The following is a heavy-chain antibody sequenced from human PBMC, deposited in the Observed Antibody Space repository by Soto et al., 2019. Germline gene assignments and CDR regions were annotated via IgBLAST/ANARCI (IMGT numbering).Heavy chain of an antibody. V-gene: IGHV4-4*02. CDR2: IYHSGNT. D-gene: IGHD3-3*02. J-gene: IGHJ2*01. Sequence: QVQLQESGPGLVKPSGTLSVTCAVSGGSISRSNWWSWVRQPPGKGLEWIGEIYHSGNTNYNPSLKSRVTISVDKSNNQFSRNLTSVTAADTAVYYCTRVLATLGNRWYVDLWGRGNLVSVSS. CDR3: TRVLATLGNRWYVDL. CDR1: GGSISRSNW.